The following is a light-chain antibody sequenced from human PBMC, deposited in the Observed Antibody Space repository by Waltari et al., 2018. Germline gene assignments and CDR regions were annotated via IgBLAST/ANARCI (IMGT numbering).Light chain of an antibody. V-gene: IGKV3-11*01. CDR1: QSVSSH. J-gene: IGKJ5*01. CDR2: DAF. CDR3: QQRSNWIT. Sequence: EIVLTQSPATLSLSPGERATLSCRASQSVSSHLAWYQQKPGQAPRLLIYDAFNRATGIPARFSGSGAGTYFSLTISSLEPEDFAVYYCQQRSNWITFGQGTRLEIK.